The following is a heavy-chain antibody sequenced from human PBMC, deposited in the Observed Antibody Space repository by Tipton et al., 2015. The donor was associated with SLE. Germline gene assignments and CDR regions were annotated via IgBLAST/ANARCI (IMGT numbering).Heavy chain of an antibody. J-gene: IGHJ4*02. V-gene: IGHV4-4*07. D-gene: IGHD2-2*01. CDR3: AGTSRGCFDY. CDR2: IYHGGGT. Sequence: LRLSCTVSGDSLIGSHWTWIRQPAGKGLEWIGRIYHGGGTTYNPSLKSRLSMSVDTPKNQMSPKLNSVTAADTAVYYCAGTSRGCFDYWGQGTLVTVSS. CDR1: GDSLIGSH.